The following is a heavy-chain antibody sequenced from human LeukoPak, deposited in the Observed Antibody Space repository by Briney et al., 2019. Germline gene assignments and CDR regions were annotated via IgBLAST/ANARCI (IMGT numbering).Heavy chain of an antibody. J-gene: IGHJ4*02. D-gene: IGHD1-26*01. Sequence: GGSLRLSCAASGFTFSDYYMSWIRQAPGKGLEWVSYISSSSSYTSYADSVKGRFTISRDNAKNSLYLQMNSLRAEDTAVYYCARLYSGSYYSPWFDYWGQGTLVTVSS. CDR2: ISSSSSYT. CDR1: GFTFSDYY. V-gene: IGHV3-11*03. CDR3: ARLYSGSYYSPWFDY.